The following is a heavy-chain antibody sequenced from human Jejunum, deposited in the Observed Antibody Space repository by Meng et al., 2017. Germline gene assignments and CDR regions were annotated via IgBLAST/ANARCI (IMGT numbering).Heavy chain of an antibody. V-gene: IGHV3-15*01. CDR3: TAYSEWEMLGRSLRSDF. J-gene: IGHJ4*02. Sequence: GESLKISCAASGFTFSNAWMSWVRQAPGKGLEWVGRIKFKSDGGTTDYAAPVKGRFTISRDDSKNTLYLQMNSLKTEDTAVYYCTAYSEWEMLGRSLRSDFWGQGTLVTVSS. CDR1: GFTFSNAW. CDR2: IKFKSDGGTT. D-gene: IGHD1-26*01.